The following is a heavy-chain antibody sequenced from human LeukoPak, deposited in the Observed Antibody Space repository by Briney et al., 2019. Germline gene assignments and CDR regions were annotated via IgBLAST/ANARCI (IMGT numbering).Heavy chain of an antibody. Sequence: SETLSLTCTVSSGSISTSNYYCGWVRQPPGKALEWIGNIFYSGSTYYSPALKSRVTISVDTSKNQFSLKLSSVTAADTAVYYCARHRSGWLQSSFDYWGQGTLVTVSS. J-gene: IGHJ4*02. CDR1: SGSISTSNYY. CDR3: ARHRSGWLQSSFDY. CDR2: IFYSGST. D-gene: IGHD5-24*01. V-gene: IGHV4-39*01.